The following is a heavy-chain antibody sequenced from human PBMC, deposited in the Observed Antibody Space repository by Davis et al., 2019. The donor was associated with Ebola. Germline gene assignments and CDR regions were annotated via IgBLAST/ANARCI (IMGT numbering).Heavy chain of an antibody. D-gene: IGHD2-15*01. CDR3: AGEKDYYYHGLDV. J-gene: IGHJ6*02. CDR1: GGSISSYY. V-gene: IGHV4-4*07. Sequence: PSETLSLTCTVSGGSISSYYWSWIRQPAGKGLEWIGRIYTTGSTNYNPSLKSRVTMSVDTSKNQFSLKLSSVTAADTAVYYCAGEKDYYYHGLDVWGQGTTVTVSS. CDR2: IYTTGST.